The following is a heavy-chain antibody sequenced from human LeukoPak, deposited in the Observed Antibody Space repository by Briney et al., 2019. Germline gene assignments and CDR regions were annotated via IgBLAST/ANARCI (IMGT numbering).Heavy chain of an antibody. CDR2: IRYDGSNK. CDR1: GFTFSSYG. D-gene: IGHD4-11*01. Sequence: GGSLRLSCAASGFTFSSYGMHWVRQAPGKGLEWVAFIRYDGSNKYYADSVKGRFTISRDNSKNTLYLQMNSLRAEDTAVHYCAKEWVLQGRDYFDYWGQGTLVTVSS. V-gene: IGHV3-30*02. J-gene: IGHJ4*02. CDR3: AKEWVLQGRDYFDY.